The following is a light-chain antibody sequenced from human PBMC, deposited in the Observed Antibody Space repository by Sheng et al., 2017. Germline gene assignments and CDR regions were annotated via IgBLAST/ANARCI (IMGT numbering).Light chain of an antibody. V-gene: IGKV1-5*03. CDR1: QSVSSW. Sequence: EIQMNKSPSTLSASVGDRVSITCRASQSVSSWLAWYQQKPGRAPKLLIYQASNLESGVPSRFSGTGSGTEFTLTISSLQPEDSATYYCQQYQVLGTFGQGTKVEIK. CDR3: QQYQVLGT. J-gene: IGKJ1*01. CDR2: QAS.